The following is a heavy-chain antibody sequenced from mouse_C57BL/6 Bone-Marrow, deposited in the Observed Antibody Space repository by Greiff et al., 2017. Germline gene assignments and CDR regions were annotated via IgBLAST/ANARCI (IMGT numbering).Heavy chain of an antibody. V-gene: IGHV1-85*01. CDR3: ARSPYCGSSYGFAY. D-gene: IGHD1-1*01. J-gene: IGHJ3*01. CDR2: IYPRDGST. CDR1: GYTFTSYD. Sequence: VQLQQSGPELVKPGASVKLSCKASGYTFTSYDINWVKQRPGQGLEWIGWIYPRDGSTKYNEKFKGKATLTVDTSSSTAYMELHSLTSEDSAVYYCARSPYCGSSYGFAYWGQGTLVTVSA.